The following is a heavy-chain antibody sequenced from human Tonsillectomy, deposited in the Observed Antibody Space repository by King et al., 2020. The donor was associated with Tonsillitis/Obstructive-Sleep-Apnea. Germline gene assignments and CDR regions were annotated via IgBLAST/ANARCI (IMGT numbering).Heavy chain of an antibody. CDR1: GGSISSSY. CDR3: ARDMVLEAGGDAFDI. CDR2: IHYSGST. V-gene: IGHV4-59*01. D-gene: IGHD2-8*01. J-gene: IGHJ3*02. Sequence: QLQESGPGLVKPSETLSLTCTVSGGSISSSYCSWIRQPPGKGLEWIGDIHYSGSTNYNPSLKRRVTISVDTSKNQFSLKLSSVTAADTAVYYCARDMVLEAGGDAFDIWGQGTMVTVSS.